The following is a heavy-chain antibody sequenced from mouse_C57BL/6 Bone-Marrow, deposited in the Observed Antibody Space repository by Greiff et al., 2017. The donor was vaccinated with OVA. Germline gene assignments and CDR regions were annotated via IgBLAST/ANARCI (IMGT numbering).Heavy chain of an antibody. V-gene: IGHV5-9-1*02. CDR3: TRDGPIYYGSSFDY. D-gene: IGHD1-1*01. CDR2: ISSGGDHI. J-gene: IGHJ2*01. Sequence: EVMLVESGEGLVKPGGSLKLSCAASGFTFSSYAMSWVRQTPEKRLEWVAYISSGGDHIYYADTVKGRFTISRDNARNTLYLQMSSLKSEDTAMYYCTRDGPIYYGSSFDYWGQGTTLTVSS. CDR1: GFTFSSYA.